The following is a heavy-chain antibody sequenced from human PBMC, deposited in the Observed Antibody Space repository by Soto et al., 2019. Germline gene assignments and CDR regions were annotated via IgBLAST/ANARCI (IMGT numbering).Heavy chain of an antibody. CDR1: GFTFSSYG. D-gene: IGHD3-22*01. J-gene: IGHJ4*02. CDR2: ISYDGSNK. CDR3: AKDHRRYYYDSSGYSNC. V-gene: IGHV3-30*18. Sequence: GGSLRLSCAASGFTFSSYGMHWVRQAPGKGLEWVAVISYDGSNKYYADSVKGRFTISRDNSKNTLYLQMNSLRAEDTAVYYCAKDHRRYYYDSSGYSNCWGQGTLVTVFS.